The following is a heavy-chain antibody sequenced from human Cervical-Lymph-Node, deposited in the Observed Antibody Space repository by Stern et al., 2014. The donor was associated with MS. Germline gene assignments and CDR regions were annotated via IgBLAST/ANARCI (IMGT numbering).Heavy chain of an antibody. Sequence: QVQLLQSGAEVKKPGSSVNVSCTASGGTFSSSYAITWMRQAPGQGLEWMGRIIPTLGLPNYAQKFQSRVTITADTSTSTAYMELSSLRSEDTAVYYCARGVVSNRAAATLHNLFDPWGQGTLVTVSS. J-gene: IGHJ5*02. V-gene: IGHV1-69*04. D-gene: IGHD2-15*01. CDR1: GGTFSSSYA. CDR3: ARGVVSNRAAATLHNLFDP. CDR2: IIPTLGLP.